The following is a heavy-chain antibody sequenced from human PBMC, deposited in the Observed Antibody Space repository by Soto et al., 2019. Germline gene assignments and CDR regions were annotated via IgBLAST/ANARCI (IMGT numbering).Heavy chain of an antibody. Sequence: ASVKVSCKASGYTFITYDIHWVRQATGQGLEWMGWMNPYNGNASYAQKFQGRVTMTRNTSISTAYMELSSLRSEDTAVYFCARRKERSGPHYFDSWGQGTLVTVSS. CDR2: MNPYNGNA. V-gene: IGHV1-8*01. CDR3: ARRKERSGPHYFDS. CDR1: GYTFITYD. D-gene: IGHD6-25*01. J-gene: IGHJ4*02.